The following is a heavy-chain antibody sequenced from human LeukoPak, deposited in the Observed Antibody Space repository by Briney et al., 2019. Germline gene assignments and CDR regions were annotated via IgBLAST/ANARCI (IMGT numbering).Heavy chain of an antibody. CDR1: GYSISSGYY. V-gene: IGHV4-38-2*02. CDR2: IYHSGST. J-gene: IGHJ4*02. D-gene: IGHD5-18*01. CDR3: ARVTVYGIYSYGQDSLFDY. Sequence: SETLSLTRTVSGYSISSGYYWGWIRQPPGKGLERIGSIYHSGSTYYNPSLKSRVTISVDTSKNQFSLKLSSVTAADTAVYYCARVTVYGIYSYGQDSLFDYWGQGTLVTVSS.